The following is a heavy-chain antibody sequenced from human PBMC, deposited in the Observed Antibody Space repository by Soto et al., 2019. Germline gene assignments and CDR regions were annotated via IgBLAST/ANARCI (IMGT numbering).Heavy chain of an antibody. CDR3: ARAQAQWTSDYGMDV. V-gene: IGHV3-74*01. D-gene: IGHD6-19*01. CDR2: INSDGSST. CDR1: GFTFSSYW. Sequence: GGSLRLSCAASGFTFSSYWMHWVRQAPGKGLVWVSRINSDGSSTSYADSVKGRFTISRDNAKNTLYLQMNSLRAEDTAVYYCARAQAQWTSDYGMDVWGQGTTVTVSS. J-gene: IGHJ6*02.